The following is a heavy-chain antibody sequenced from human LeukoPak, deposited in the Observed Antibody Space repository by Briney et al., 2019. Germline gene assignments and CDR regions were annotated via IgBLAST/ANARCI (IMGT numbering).Heavy chain of an antibody. J-gene: IGHJ6*02. CDR1: GASFSGYY. CDR2: IYYSGST. CDR3: ARVRAIAAAAGNSGMDV. Sequence: SETLSLTCAVYGASFSGYYWSWIRQHPGKGLEWIGYIYYSGSTYYNPSLKSRVTISVDTSKNQFSLKLSSVTAADTAVYFCARVRAIAAAAGNSGMDVWGQGTTVTVSS. D-gene: IGHD6-13*01. V-gene: IGHV4-31*11.